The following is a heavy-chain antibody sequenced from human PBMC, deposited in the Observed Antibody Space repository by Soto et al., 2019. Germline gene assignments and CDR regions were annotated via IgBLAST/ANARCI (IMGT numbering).Heavy chain of an antibody. D-gene: IGHD1-20*01. CDR2: IKSKSDGGTT. CDR3: TTSRRIHGLFYDY. Sequence: EVQLVESGGGLVKPGGSLRLSCAASGFTFNNAWMSWVRQAPGKGLEWVGRIKSKSDGGTTDYAAPVKGRFTVSRDDSENTLYLQMNNLKIEDTAVYYCTTSRRIHGLFYDYWGQGTLVTVSS. CDR1: GFTFNNAW. J-gene: IGHJ4*02. V-gene: IGHV3-15*01.